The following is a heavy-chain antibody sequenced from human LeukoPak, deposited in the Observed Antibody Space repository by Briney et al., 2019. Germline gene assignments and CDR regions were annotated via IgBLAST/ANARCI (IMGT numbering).Heavy chain of an antibody. V-gene: IGHV1-2*02. CDR1: GYTFTGYY. CDR3: ARVVGDILTGHIGY. CDR2: INPNSGGT. J-gene: IGHJ4*02. D-gene: IGHD3-9*01. Sequence: ASVEVSCKASGYTFTGYYMHWVRQAPGQGLEWMGWINPNSGGTNYAQKFQGRVTMTRDTSISTAYMELSRLRSDDTAVYYCARVVGDILTGHIGYWGQGTLVTVSS.